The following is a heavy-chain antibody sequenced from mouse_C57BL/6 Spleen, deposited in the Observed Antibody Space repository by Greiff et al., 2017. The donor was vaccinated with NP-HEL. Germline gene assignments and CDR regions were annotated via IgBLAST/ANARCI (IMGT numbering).Heavy chain of an antibody. V-gene: IGHV5-17*01. Sequence: EVKLVESGGGLVKPGGSLKLSCAASGFTFSDYGMHWVRQAPEKGLEWVAYISSGSSTIYYADTVKGRFTISRDNAKNTLFLQMSSLRSEDTAMYYCARPGGLRDAMDYWAQGTSVTVSS. CDR3: ARPGGLRDAMDY. J-gene: IGHJ4*01. D-gene: IGHD2-4*01. CDR2: ISSGSSTI. CDR1: GFTFSDYG.